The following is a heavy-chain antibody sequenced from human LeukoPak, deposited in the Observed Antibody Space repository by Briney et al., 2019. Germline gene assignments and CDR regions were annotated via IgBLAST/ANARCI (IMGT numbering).Heavy chain of an antibody. J-gene: IGHJ4*02. CDR3: ARIRDGYFDY. D-gene: IGHD5-24*01. Sequence: SETLSLTCTVSSGSISGYYWSWIRQPPGKGLEWIGYIYYTGNTNYNPSLKSRVTISVDTSKTQFSLKLSSVTAADTAVYYCARIRDGYFDYWGQGTLGTVSS. V-gene: IGHV4-59*01. CDR1: SGSISGYY. CDR2: IYYTGNT.